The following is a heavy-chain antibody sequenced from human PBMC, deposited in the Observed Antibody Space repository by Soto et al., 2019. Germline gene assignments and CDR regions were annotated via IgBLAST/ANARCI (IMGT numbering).Heavy chain of an antibody. CDR2: IYSGGST. CDR1: GFTVSSNY. CDR3: ARGRDCGGDCPNWFDP. Sequence: EVQLVESGGGLVQPGGSLRLSCAASGFTVSSNYMSWVRQAPGKGLEWVSVIYSGGSTYYADSVKGRFTISRHNSKNTLYLQMNSLRAEDTAVDYCARGRDCGGDCPNWFDPWGQGTVVTVSS. V-gene: IGHV3-53*04. D-gene: IGHD2-21*02. J-gene: IGHJ5*02.